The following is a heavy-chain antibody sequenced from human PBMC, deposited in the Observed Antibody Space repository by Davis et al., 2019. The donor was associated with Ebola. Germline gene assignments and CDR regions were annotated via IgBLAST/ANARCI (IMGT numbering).Heavy chain of an antibody. V-gene: IGHV1-18*01. CDR3: ATTDIGRAPSYGMDV. CDR2: ISAYNGNT. J-gene: IGHJ6*02. Sequence: ASVKVSCKASGYTFTSYGISWVRQAPGQGLEWMGWISAYNGNTNYAQKFQGRVTMTRNTSISTAYMELSRLRSDDTAVYYCATTDIGRAPSYGMDVWGQGTTVTVSS. CDR1: GYTFTSYG.